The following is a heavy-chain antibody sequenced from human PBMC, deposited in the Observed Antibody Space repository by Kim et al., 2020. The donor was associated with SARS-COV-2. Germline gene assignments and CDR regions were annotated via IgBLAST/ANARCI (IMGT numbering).Heavy chain of an antibody. CDR2: INHSGST. J-gene: IGHJ4*02. CDR1: GGSFSGYY. V-gene: IGHV4-34*01. CDR3: ARSPTGLRYFDWPHYYFDY. Sequence: SETLSLTCAVYGGSFSGYYWSWIRQPPGKGLEWIGEINHSGSTNYNPSLKSRVTISVDTSKNQFSLKLSSVTAADTAVYYCARSPTGLRYFDWPHYYFDYWGQGTLVTVSS. D-gene: IGHD3-9*01.